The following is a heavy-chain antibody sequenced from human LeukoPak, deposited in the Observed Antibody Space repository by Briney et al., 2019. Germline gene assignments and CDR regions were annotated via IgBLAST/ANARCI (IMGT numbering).Heavy chain of an antibody. V-gene: IGHV4-34*01. CDR1: GGSFSGYY. CDR3: ARDDHLEPIGAPDY. CDR2: INHSGST. Sequence: SETLSLTCAVYGGSFSGYYWSWIRQPPGKGLEWIGEINHSGSTNYNPSLKSRVTISVDTSKNQFSLKLSSVTAADTAVYYCARDDHLEPIGAPDYWGQGTLVTVSS. D-gene: IGHD1-1*01. J-gene: IGHJ4*02.